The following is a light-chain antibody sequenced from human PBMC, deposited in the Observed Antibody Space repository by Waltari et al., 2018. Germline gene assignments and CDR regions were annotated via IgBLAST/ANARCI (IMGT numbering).Light chain of an antibody. CDR3: HARDASGVAGS. V-gene: IGLV3-19*01. CDR2: DKN. J-gene: IGLJ2*01. Sequence: SSELTQDPAVSVAMGQTVRITCQGDSLRSYYARWYQQRPGQAPILVIYDKNNRPSGVPELCAGSSSHNTGPLTVTGAQAEDEASYYCHARDASGVAGSFGGGTKLTVL. CDR1: SLRSYY.